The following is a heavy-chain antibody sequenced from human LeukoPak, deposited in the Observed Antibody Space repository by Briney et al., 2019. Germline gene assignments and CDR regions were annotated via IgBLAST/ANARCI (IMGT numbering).Heavy chain of an antibody. CDR3: ARETYYYDSSGNSYPDY. CDR2: IYPGDSDT. V-gene: IGHV5-51*01. J-gene: IGHJ4*02. Sequence: GESLKISCKASGYSFTSFWIAWVRQMPGKGLECMGVIYPGDSDTKYSPSFQGHVTISADRSIRTAYLQWSSLKASDTAMYYCARETYYYDSSGNSYPDYWGQGTLVTVSS. D-gene: IGHD3-22*01. CDR1: GYSFTSFW.